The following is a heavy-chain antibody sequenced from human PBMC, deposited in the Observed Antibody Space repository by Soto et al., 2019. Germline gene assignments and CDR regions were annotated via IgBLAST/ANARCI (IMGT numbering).Heavy chain of an antibody. CDR1: GGSISSYY. Sequence: SETLSLTCTVSGGSISSYYWSWIRQPPGKGLEWIGYIYYSGSTNYNPSLKSRVTISVDTSKNQFSLKLSSVTAADTAVYYCARYYYGSGSRFHYDYWGQGTLVTVSS. J-gene: IGHJ4*02. CDR2: IYYSGST. D-gene: IGHD3-10*01. V-gene: IGHV4-59*01. CDR3: ARYYYGSGSRFHYDY.